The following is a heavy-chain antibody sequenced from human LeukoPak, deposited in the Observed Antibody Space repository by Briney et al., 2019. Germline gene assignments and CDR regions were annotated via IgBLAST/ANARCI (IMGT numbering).Heavy chain of an antibody. J-gene: IGHJ6*03. D-gene: IGHD2-15*01. CDR3: ARDKVVGAFPWYMDV. CDR2: ISSSGSTI. V-gene: IGHV3-11*04. Sequence: PGGSLRLSCAASGFTFSDYYMSWIRQAPGKGLEWVSYISSSGSTIYYADSVKGRFTISRDNAKNSLYLQMNSLRAEDTAVYYCARDKVVGAFPWYMDVWGKGTTVTVSS. CDR1: GFTFSDYY.